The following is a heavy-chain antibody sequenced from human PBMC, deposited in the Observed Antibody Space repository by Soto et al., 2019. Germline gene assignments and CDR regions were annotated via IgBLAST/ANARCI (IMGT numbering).Heavy chain of an antibody. CDR1: GYSFTSYW. CDR2: IYPGDSDT. J-gene: IGHJ4*02. CDR3: ARQRSIAAAGTVDDY. V-gene: IGHV5-51*01. Sequence: GESLKISCKGSGYSFTSYWIGWVRQMPGKGLEWMGIIYPGDSDTRYSPSFQGQVTISADKSISTAYLQWSSLKASDTAMYYCARQRSIAAAGTVDDYWGQGTLVTVSS. D-gene: IGHD6-13*01.